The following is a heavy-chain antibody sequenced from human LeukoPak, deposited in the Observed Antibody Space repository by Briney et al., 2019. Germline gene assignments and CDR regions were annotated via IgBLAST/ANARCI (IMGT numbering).Heavy chain of an antibody. D-gene: IGHD6-19*01. Sequence: NASETLSLTCAVSGYSISSGYYWGWIRQPPGTGLEWIGSMYHSGSTHYNPSLKSRVTMSVDTSKNQFSLKLSSVTAADTAVYYCARMIGAVAGLPNAFDIWGQGTMVTVSS. J-gene: IGHJ3*02. CDR1: GYSISSGYY. CDR3: ARMIGAVAGLPNAFDI. V-gene: IGHV4-38-2*01. CDR2: MYHSGST.